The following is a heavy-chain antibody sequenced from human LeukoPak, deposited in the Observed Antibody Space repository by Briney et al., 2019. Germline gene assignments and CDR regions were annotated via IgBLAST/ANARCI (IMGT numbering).Heavy chain of an antibody. CDR1: GFTFSSYE. CDR2: ISHSGSTI. V-gene: IGHV3-48*03. J-gene: IGHJ4*02. Sequence: PGGSLRLSCAASGFTFSSYEMNWVRQAPGKGLEWVSYISHSGSTIYYADSVKGRFTISRDNAKNSLYLQMNSLGAEDTAVYYCAVVDYGDFLFDYWGQGTLVTVSS. CDR3: AVVDYGDFLFDY. D-gene: IGHD4-17*01.